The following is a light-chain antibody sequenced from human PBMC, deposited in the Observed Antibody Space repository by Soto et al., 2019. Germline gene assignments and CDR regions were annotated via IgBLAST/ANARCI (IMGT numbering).Light chain of an antibody. CDR1: QDISDY. CDR2: GAS. CDR3: QKYNRAPKA. J-gene: IGKJ1*01. Sequence: DIQMTQSPSSLSAYIGDRVTITCRASQDISDYLAWYQQKPGKVPKLLIYGASTLHSGVPSRFSGSGSGTYFTLTISSLQPDDIATYCCQKYNRAPKAFGQGTKVEIK. V-gene: IGKV1-27*01.